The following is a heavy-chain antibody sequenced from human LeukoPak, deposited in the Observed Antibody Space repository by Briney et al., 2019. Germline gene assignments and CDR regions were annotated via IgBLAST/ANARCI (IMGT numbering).Heavy chain of an antibody. J-gene: IGHJ4*02. CDR3: ARDRAHGSFDY. CDR1: GYPFTAYS. Sequence: ASVKVSCKTYGYPFTAYSMHWLRQAPGQGLEWVGIINPGTFTTTYARKVQDRVTMTSDTSTATIYMTLSSLRLEDTAVYFCARDRAHGSFDYWGQGTLVTVSS. D-gene: IGHD3-10*01. CDR2: INPGTFTT. V-gene: IGHV1-46*01.